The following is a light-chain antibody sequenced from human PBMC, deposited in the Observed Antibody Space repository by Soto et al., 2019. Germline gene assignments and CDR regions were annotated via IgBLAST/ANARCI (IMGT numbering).Light chain of an antibody. Sequence: DIQLTQSPSFLSASVGDRVTITCRASQGISTYLAWYQQKPGKAPKLLIYAASTLQSGVPSRFSGSGSGTAFTLTIGSLQPEDFATYYCQQLHSYPLTFGGGTKVEIK. J-gene: IGKJ4*01. CDR3: QQLHSYPLT. CDR2: AAS. CDR1: QGISTY. V-gene: IGKV1-9*01.